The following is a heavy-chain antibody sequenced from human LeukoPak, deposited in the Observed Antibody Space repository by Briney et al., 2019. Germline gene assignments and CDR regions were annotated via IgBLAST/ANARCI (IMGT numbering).Heavy chain of an antibody. D-gene: IGHD3-22*01. CDR2: ISGSGGST. CDR1: GFTFSSYA. V-gene: IGHV3-23*01. CDR3: AKGEKYDSSPQ. J-gene: IGHJ4*02. Sequence: GGSLRLSCAASGFTFSSYAMSWVRHAPGKGLEWVSAISGSGGSTYYADSVKGRFTISRDNSKNTLYLQMNSLRAEDTAVYYCAKGEKYDSSPQWGQGTLVTVSS.